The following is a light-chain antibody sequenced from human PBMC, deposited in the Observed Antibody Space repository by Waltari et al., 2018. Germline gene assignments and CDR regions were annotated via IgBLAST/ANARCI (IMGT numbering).Light chain of an antibody. J-gene: IGKJ4*01. CDR2: WAS. Sequence: DIVMTQSPDSLAVSLGARATINCRSSQSLPFTSNNKNYLSWYQKKAGQPPRLLLYWASTRESGVPDRFSGGGSGTEFTLSISSLQAEDVAVYYCQQYYNTPLTFGGGTKVDI. CDR1: QSLPFTSNNKNY. CDR3: QQYYNTPLT. V-gene: IGKV4-1*01.